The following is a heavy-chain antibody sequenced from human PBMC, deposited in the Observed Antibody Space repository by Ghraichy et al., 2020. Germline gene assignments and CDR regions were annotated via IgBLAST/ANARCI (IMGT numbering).Heavy chain of an antibody. J-gene: IGHJ1*01. CDR1: GFTFKYFA. CDR2: ITGSGTMT. CDR3: ATMGTLTKNFQH. Sequence: GVLNISCAASGFTFKYFALTWVRQAPGKGLEWVSAITGSGTMTFYAESVKGRFTISRDNAKDTVYLEMNSLGAEDTALYYCATMGTLTKNFQHWGQGTLVSI. D-gene: IGHD1-14*01. V-gene: IGHV3-23*01.